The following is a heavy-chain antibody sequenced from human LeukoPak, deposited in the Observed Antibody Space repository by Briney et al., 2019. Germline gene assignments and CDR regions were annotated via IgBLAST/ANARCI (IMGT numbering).Heavy chain of an antibody. D-gene: IGHD3-22*01. J-gene: IGHJ6*02. V-gene: IGHV4-4*07. Sequence: SETLSLTCTVSGGSISSYYWSWIRQPAGKGLEWIGRIYTSGSTNYNPSLKSRVTMSVDTSKNQFSLKLSSVTAADTAVYYCARDRGNYYDSSGTYYYYYGMDVWGQGTTVTVSS. CDR2: IYTSGST. CDR1: GGSISSYY. CDR3: ARDRGNYYDSSGTYYYYYGMDV.